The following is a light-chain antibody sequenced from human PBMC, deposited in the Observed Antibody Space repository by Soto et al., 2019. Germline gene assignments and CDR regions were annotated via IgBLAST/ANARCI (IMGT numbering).Light chain of an antibody. V-gene: IGKV4-1*01. CDR3: QQYYTTPPYT. Sequence: DIMMTQSPDSLAVSLGERATFNCKSRHSVLHCSNKKNYLAWYQQKPGQPPKLLIYWASTRETGVPDRFSGSGSGTDFALTISSLQAEDVAVYYCQQYYTTPPYTFGQGTKLEIK. CDR2: WAS. J-gene: IGKJ2*01. CDR1: HSVLHCSNKKNY.